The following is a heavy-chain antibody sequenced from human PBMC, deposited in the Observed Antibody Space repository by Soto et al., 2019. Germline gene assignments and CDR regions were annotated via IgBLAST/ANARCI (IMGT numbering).Heavy chain of an antibody. CDR2: ISSSGVNT. CDR3: AKDHRVVTTGEALDI. V-gene: IGHV3-23*01. D-gene: IGHD2-15*01. Sequence: EVQLLESGGGLVQPGGSLRLSCSASGFSFSTYAMSWVRQPPGKGLEWVSSISSSGVNTYNADSVKGRFTISRDNSEKTLYLQMNSRRAEDTAVYYCAKDHRVVTTGEALDIWGQGTLVTVSS. J-gene: IGHJ3*02. CDR1: GFSFSTYA.